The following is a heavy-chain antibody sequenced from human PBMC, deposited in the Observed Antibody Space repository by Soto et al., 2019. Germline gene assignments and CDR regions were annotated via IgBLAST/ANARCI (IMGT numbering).Heavy chain of an antibody. CDR1: GFTVSSNY. CDR2: IYSGGST. D-gene: IGHD3-3*01. Sequence: GGSLRLSCAASGFTVSSNYMSWVRQAPGKGLEWVSVIYSGGSTYYADSVKGGFTISRDNSKNTLYLQMNSLRAEDTAVYYCARLSVTIFGVDPYYYYYYMDVWGKGTTVTVSS. CDR3: ARLSVTIFGVDPYYYYYYMDV. V-gene: IGHV3-66*01. J-gene: IGHJ6*03.